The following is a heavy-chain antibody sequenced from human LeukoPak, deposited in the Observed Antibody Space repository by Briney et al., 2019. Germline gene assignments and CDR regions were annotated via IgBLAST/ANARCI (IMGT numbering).Heavy chain of an antibody. CDR3: ANAPPPTGRTPTA. J-gene: IGHJ4*02. V-gene: IGHV3-30*18. CDR2: ISYDGSNK. D-gene: IGHD4-17*01. CDR1: GFTFSSYG. Sequence: PGGSLRLSCAASGFTFSSYGMHWVRQAPGKGLEWVAVISYDGSNKYYADSVKGRFTISRDNSKNTLYLQMNSLRAEDTAVYYCANAPPPTGRTPTAWGQGTLVTVSS.